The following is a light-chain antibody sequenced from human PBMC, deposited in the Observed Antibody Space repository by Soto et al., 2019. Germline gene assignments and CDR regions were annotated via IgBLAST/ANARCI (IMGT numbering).Light chain of an antibody. CDR3: QQSYSTPRT. Sequence: DIQMTQSPSTLSASVGDRVTSTCRASQSISSYLNWYQQKPGKAPKLLIYAASSLQSGVPSRFSGSGSGTDFTLTISSLQPEDFANYYCQQSYSTPRTFGQGTRLEIK. J-gene: IGKJ5*01. CDR1: QSISSY. V-gene: IGKV1-39*01. CDR2: AAS.